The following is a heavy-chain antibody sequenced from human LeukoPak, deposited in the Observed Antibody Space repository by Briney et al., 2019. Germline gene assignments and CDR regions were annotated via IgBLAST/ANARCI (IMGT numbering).Heavy chain of an antibody. J-gene: IGHJ6*03. CDR3: ARVHYGDYLSRSGPKDYYYYYYMDV. Sequence: QPGGSLRLSCAASGFTFSSYWMSWVRQAPGKGLEWVANIKQDGSEKYYVDSVKGRFTISRDNAKNSLYLQMNSLRAEDTAVYYCARVHYGDYLSRSGPKDYYYYYYMDVWGKGTTVTISS. CDR2: IKQDGSEK. CDR1: GFTFSSYW. V-gene: IGHV3-7*03. D-gene: IGHD4-17*01.